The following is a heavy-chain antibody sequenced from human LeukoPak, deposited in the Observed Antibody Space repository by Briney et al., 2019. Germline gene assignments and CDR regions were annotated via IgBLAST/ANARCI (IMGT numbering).Heavy chain of an antibody. Sequence: SETLSLTCTVPGGSISSYYWSWIRPPPGKGLEWMGYIYYSGGTNYNPSLKRRVTISVDTSKNQLSLKLRSVTAADTAVYYCARAITWGSYFDYWGQGTLVTVSS. D-gene: IGHD5-12*01. CDR1: GGSISSYY. CDR3: ARAITWGSYFDY. V-gene: IGHV4-59*01. J-gene: IGHJ4*02. CDR2: IYYSGGT.